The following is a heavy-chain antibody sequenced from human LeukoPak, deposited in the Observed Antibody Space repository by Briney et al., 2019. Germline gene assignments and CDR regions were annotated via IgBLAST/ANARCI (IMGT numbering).Heavy chain of an antibody. Sequence: GRSLRLSRAASGFTFSSHGMHWVRQAPGKGLEWVAVILYDGSNKYYPDSVQGRFTISRDNSKNTPYLQVNSLRAEDTAVYWWSGKRSICGWYIDLWGGGTLVSVSS. CDR3: SGKRSICGWYIDL. CDR2: ILYDGSNK. V-gene: IGHV3-33*01. D-gene: IGHD2-8*02. CDR1: GFTFSSHG. J-gene: IGHJ2*01.